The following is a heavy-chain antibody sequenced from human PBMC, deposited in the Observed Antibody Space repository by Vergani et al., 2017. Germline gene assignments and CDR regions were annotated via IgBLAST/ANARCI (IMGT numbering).Heavy chain of an antibody. Sequence: QVQLQESGPGLLKPSETLSLTCTVSGYSISSGYYWGWIRQTPGKGLEWIGSIYYSGSTYYNPSLESRVTMSVDTSKNQFSLKLRSVTAADTAVYFCARVMYRDEASTGYRLEGMDIWGQGTTVTISS. J-gene: IGHJ6*02. CDR1: GYSISSGYY. CDR2: IYYSGST. CDR3: ARVMYRDEASTGYRLEGMDI. V-gene: IGHV4-38-2*02. D-gene: IGHD3-9*01.